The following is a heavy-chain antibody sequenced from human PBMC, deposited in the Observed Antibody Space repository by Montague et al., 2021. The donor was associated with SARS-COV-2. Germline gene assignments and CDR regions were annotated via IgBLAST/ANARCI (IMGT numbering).Heavy chain of an antibody. CDR3: PRGSGHYYSPFDN. Sequence: SETLSLTCTVSGGSISTYPWSWIRQPAGKALEWIGRIHSNGDTTYNPSLKSRVTMSVDTSKNQFSLKMTSVTAADTAMYYCPRGSGHYYSPFDNWGQGNLVTVSS. J-gene: IGHJ4*02. CDR1: GGSISTYP. D-gene: IGHD2-15*01. V-gene: IGHV4-4*07. CDR2: IHSNGDT.